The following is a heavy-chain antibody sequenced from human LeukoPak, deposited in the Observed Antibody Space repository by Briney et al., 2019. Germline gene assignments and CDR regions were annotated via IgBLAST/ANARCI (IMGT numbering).Heavy chain of an antibody. CDR2: IYYSGST. V-gene: IGHV4-59*08. D-gene: IGHD3-22*01. Sequence: SETLSLTCTVSGGSISTYYWSWIRQPPGKGLEWIGYIYYSGSTNYNPSLKSRVTISVDTPKNQISLKLSSVTAADTAVYYCARQPGSGYYYFDYWGQGTLVTVSS. J-gene: IGHJ4*02. CDR3: ARQPGSGYYYFDY. CDR1: GGSISTYY.